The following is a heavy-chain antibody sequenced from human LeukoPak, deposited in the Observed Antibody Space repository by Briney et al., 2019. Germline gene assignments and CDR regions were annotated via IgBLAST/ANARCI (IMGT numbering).Heavy chain of an antibody. J-gene: IGHJ4*02. CDR3: ARSTIVGAISEFDY. CDR1: GFTFSSYS. Sequence: PGGSLRLSCAASGFTFSSYSMNWARQAPGKGLEWVSYISSSSSTIYYADSVKGRFTISRDNAKNSLYLQMNSLRAEDTAVYYCARSTIVGAISEFDYWGQGTLVTVSS. D-gene: IGHD1-26*01. V-gene: IGHV3-48*01. CDR2: ISSSSSTI.